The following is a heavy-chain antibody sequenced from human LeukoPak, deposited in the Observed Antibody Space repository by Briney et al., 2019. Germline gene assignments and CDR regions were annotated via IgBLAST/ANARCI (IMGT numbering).Heavy chain of an antibody. V-gene: IGHV3-53*01. Sequence: GGSLRLSCAASRFTVSNNYMSWVSQAPGKGLEWVSVIYSDGNTYYADSVKGRFTISRDNSKNTLYLQMNSLRAEDTAVYYCARYDSIWYYFDYWGQGTLVTVSS. J-gene: IGHJ4*02. CDR1: RFTVSNNY. CDR3: ARYDSIWYYFDY. CDR2: IYSDGNT. D-gene: IGHD6-13*01.